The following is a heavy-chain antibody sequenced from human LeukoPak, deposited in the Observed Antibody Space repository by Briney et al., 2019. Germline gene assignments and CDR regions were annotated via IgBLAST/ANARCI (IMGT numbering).Heavy chain of an antibody. Sequence: PGGSLRLSCAASGFSFSAYWMHWVRQAPGKGLVWVSRINNEGTGTDYADSVRGRFTISRVNVDNTLYLQMNSLSADDTAMYYCVRYDVDASRFDYWGQGTLVTVSS. D-gene: IGHD2-8*01. CDR2: INNEGTGT. CDR1: GFSFSAYW. V-gene: IGHV3-74*01. CDR3: VRYDVDASRFDY. J-gene: IGHJ4*02.